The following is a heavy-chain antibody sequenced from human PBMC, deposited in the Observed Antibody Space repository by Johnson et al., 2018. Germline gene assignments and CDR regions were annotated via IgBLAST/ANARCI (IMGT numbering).Heavy chain of an antibody. V-gene: IGHV3-21*04. Sequence: VQLVESGGGLVKPGGSLRLSCAASGFTFSSYSMNWVRQAPGTGLAWVSSISSSSSHIYYADSVKGRFTISRDNAKNSMYLQMNSLRAEDTALYYCAKDRVYYYDSSGYGAFDIGGQGTMVTVSS. D-gene: IGHD3-22*01. CDR2: ISSSSSHI. J-gene: IGHJ3*02. CDR3: AKDRVYYYDSSGYGAFDI. CDR1: GFTFSSYS.